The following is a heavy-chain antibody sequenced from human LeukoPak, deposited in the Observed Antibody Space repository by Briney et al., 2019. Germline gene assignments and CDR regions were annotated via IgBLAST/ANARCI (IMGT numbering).Heavy chain of an antibody. D-gene: IGHD1-26*01. Sequence: GASVKVSCKASGGTFSSYAISWVRQAPGQGLEWMGGIIPIFGTANYAQKFQGRVTITADESTSTAYMELSSLRSEDTAVYCCATTRYLLEYYWGQGTLVTVSS. CDR3: ATTRYLLEYY. CDR2: IIPIFGTA. CDR1: GGTFSSYA. J-gene: IGHJ4*02. V-gene: IGHV1-69*13.